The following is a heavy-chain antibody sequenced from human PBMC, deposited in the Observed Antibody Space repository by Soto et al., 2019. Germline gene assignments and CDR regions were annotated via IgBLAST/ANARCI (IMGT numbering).Heavy chain of an antibody. Sequence: EVQLVESGGGLVKPGGSLRLSCAASGFTFSTYSMNWVRQAPGKGLEWVADITTSSSFRFYADSVKGRFTISRDDAKKSLYLQMNSLRVEDTGVYYCARDLGVALATLTLDSWGQGTLVTVSS. CDR1: GFTFSTYS. CDR3: ARDLGVALATLTLDS. D-gene: IGHD2-15*01. CDR2: ITTSSSFR. J-gene: IGHJ4*02. V-gene: IGHV3-21*02.